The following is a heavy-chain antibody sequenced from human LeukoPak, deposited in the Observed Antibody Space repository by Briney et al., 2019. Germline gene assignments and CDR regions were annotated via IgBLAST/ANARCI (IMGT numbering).Heavy chain of an antibody. J-gene: IGHJ4*02. V-gene: IGHV3-53*05. CDR1: GFTVSSNY. Sequence: GGSLRLSCAASGFTVSSNYMSWVRQAPGKGLEWVSVIYSGGSTYYADSVKGRFTISRDNSKNTLYLQMNSLRAEDTAVYYCAKVFRVDYGDYRHKAGVDYWGQGTLVTVSS. CDR3: AKVFRVDYGDYRHKAGVDY. D-gene: IGHD4-17*01. CDR2: IYSGGST.